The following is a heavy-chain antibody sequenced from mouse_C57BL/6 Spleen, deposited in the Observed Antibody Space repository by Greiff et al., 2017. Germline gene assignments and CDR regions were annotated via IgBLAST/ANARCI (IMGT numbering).Heavy chain of an antibody. D-gene: IGHD1-1*01. V-gene: IGHV1-15*01. CDR2: IDPETGGT. CDR1: GYTFTDYE. J-gene: IGHJ2*01. Sequence: QVQLQQSGAELVRPGASVTLSCKASGYTFTDYEMHWVKQTPVHGLEWIGAIDPETGGTAYNQKFKGKAILTADKSSSTAYMELRSLTSEDSAVYYCTRSWYYGSSSVYFDYWGQGTTLTVSS. CDR3: TRSWYYGSSSVYFDY.